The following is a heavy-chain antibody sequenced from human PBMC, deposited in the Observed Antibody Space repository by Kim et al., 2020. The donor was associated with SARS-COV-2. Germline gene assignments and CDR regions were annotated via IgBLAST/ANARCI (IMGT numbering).Heavy chain of an antibody. D-gene: IGHD2-15*01. V-gene: IGHV4-38-2*02. CDR2: RIYTGAT. J-gene: IGHJ4*02. CDR3: ARDGHYWRRLDY. Sequence: SETLSLTCTVSGDSITTDYYWGWIRQAPGKGLEWIGGRIYTGATFYSEPLGSRVTISLDMAKNQVSLTLTSVTAADTAVYYCARDGHYWRRLDYWGQGILVTVSS. CDR1: GDSITTDYY.